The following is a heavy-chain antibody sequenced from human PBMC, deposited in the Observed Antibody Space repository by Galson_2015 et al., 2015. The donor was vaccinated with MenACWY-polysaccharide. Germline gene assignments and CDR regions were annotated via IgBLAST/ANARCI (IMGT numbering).Heavy chain of an antibody. J-gene: IGHJ2*01. D-gene: IGHD6-19*01. CDR2: IIYSGST. CDR3: ARAIAVAGQRRDFDL. V-gene: IGHV4-59*01. Sequence: QPPGKGLEWVGYIIYSGSTNHNPSLKSRVTMSVDTSKNQFSLNLTSVTDADTAVYYCARAIAVAGQRRDFDLWGRGTLVTVSS.